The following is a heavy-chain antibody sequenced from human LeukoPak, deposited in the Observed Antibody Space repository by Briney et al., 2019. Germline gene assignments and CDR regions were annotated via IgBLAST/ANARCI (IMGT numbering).Heavy chain of an antibody. D-gene: IGHD2-2*01. V-gene: IGHV3-23*01. CDR1: GFIFSNYN. CDR2: ISGSGGST. CDR3: ANGGVPAAHYAPYNWFDP. Sequence: GGSLRLSCAASGFIFSNYNMNWVRQAPGKGLEWVSAISGSGGSTYYADSVKGRFTISRDNSKNTLYLQMNSLRAEDTAVYYCANGGVPAAHYAPYNWFDPWGQGTLVTVSS. J-gene: IGHJ5*02.